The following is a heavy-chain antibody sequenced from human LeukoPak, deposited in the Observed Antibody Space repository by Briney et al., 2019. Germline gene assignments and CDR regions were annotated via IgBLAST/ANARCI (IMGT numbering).Heavy chain of an antibody. D-gene: IGHD4-17*01. J-gene: IGHJ4*02. Sequence: ASVKVSCKASGYTFTSYGISWVRQAPGQGLEWMGWISAYNGNTNYAQKLQGRVTMTTDTSTSTAYMELRSLGSDDTAAYYCARLTYGDRYFDYWGQGTLVTASS. CDR2: ISAYNGNT. CDR1: GYTFTSYG. V-gene: IGHV1-18*01. CDR3: ARLTYGDRYFDY.